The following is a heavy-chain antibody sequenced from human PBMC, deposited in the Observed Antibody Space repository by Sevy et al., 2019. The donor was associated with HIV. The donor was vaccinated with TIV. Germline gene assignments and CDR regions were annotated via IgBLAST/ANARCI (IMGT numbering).Heavy chain of an antibody. CDR1: GYTFTDYY. CDR3: TRDDIYTHPWEFDW. D-gene: IGHD1-26*01. Sequence: ASVKVSCKASGYTFTDYYMHWVRQAPGQGLEWMGWIDPNNGNSNSAQKFQGRLTLTSDMSISTAYMELSRVRSDDTAIYFCTRDDIYTHPWEFDWWSHGALVTVSS. CDR2: IDPNNGNS. J-gene: IGHJ4*01. V-gene: IGHV1-2*02.